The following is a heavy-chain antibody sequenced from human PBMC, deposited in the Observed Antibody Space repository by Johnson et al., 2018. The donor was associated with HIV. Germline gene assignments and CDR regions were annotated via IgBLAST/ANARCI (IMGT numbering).Heavy chain of an antibody. CDR3: TRRGYYDSSGYAFDI. D-gene: IGHD3-22*01. CDR2: INSDGSST. Sequence: VQLVESGGGVVRPGGSLRLSCAASGFTFDDYGMSWVRQAPGKGLEWVSGINSDGSSTSYADSVKGRFTISRDNAKNTAYLQMNSLKTEDTAVYYCTRRGYYDSSGYAFDIWGQGTMVIVSS. CDR1: GFTFDDYG. J-gene: IGHJ3*02. V-gene: IGHV3-20*04.